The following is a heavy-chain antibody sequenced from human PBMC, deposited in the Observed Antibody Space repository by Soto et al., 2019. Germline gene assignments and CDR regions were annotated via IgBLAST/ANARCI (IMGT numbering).Heavy chain of an antibody. Sequence: QVQLVQSGAEVKKPGSSVKVSCKASVGTFSSYAISWVRQAPGQGLEWMGGIIPIFGTANYAQKFQGRVTITADESTSTAYMELSSMRSEDTAVYYCARSRDGYKWRYYFDYWGQGNLVTVSS. CDR1: VGTFSSYA. V-gene: IGHV1-69*12. CDR3: ARSRDGYKWRYYFDY. D-gene: IGHD5-12*01. J-gene: IGHJ4*02. CDR2: IIPIFGTA.